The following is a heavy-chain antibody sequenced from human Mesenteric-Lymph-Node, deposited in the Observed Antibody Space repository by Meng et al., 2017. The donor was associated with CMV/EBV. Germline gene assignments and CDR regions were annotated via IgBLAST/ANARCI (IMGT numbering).Heavy chain of an antibody. CDR3: ARGSSYDILTGYFDY. D-gene: IGHD3-9*01. Sequence: QVHSHRGGARLLHTSESLAVRCAVYGGWVSGYYWNWTRQYPEKELEWIGEINHSGSTTYNPSFTSRIIISVDTSTNQISLNMSSVTAADTAVYYCARGSSYDILTGYFDYWGQGALVTVSS. V-gene: IGHV4-34*01. CDR1: GGWVSGYY. CDR2: INHSGST. J-gene: IGHJ4*02.